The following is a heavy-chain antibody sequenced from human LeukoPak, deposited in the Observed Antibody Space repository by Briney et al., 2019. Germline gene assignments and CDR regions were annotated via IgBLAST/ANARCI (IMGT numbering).Heavy chain of an antibody. CDR3: AKDLRIVGATSGFGY. V-gene: IGHV3-23*01. CDR2: ISGSGGST. Sequence: GGSLRLSCAASGFTFSNYAMSWVRQAPGKGLERVSAISGSGGSTYYADSVKGRFTISRDNSKNTLYLQMNSLRAEDTAVYYCAKDLRIVGATSGFGYWGQGTLVTVSS. CDR1: GFTFSNYA. J-gene: IGHJ4*02. D-gene: IGHD1-26*01.